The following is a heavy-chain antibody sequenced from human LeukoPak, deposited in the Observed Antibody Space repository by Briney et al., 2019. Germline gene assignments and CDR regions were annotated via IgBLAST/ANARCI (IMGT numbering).Heavy chain of an antibody. V-gene: IGHV3-74*01. CDR1: GFTFSSYW. D-gene: IGHD3-10*01. Sequence: GGSLRLSCVASGFTFSSYWMHWVRQAPGKGLVWVSRINSDGASKNQADSVKGRFTISRDNAKNTLYLQMNSPRAEDTAVYYCGGSGSYYDYWGQGTLVTVSS. CDR2: INSDGASK. CDR3: GGSGSYYDY. J-gene: IGHJ4*02.